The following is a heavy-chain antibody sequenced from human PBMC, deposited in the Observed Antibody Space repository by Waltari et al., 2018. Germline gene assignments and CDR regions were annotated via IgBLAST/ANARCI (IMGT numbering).Heavy chain of an antibody. J-gene: IGHJ4*02. CDR2: MNPHSGNT. D-gene: IGHD3-22*01. V-gene: IGHV1-8*01. Sequence: QVQLVQSGAEVKKPGASVKVSCKASGYTFTSYDINWVRQATGQGLEWMGWMNPHSGNTGYAQKFQGRVTRTRNTSISTAYMELSSLRSEDTAVYYCARVVLSGYYYAYWGQGTLVTVSS. CDR3: ARVVLSGYYYAY. CDR1: GYTFTSYD.